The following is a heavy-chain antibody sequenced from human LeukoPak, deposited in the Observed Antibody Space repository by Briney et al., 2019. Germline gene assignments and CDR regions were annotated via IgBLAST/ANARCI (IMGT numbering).Heavy chain of an antibody. V-gene: IGHV3-64*01. CDR2: ISSDGGST. CDR1: RFTFNNYA. D-gene: IGHD5-24*01. J-gene: IGHJ4*02. Sequence: PGGSLRLSCAASRFTFNNYAMHWVRQAPGKGLEYLSSISSDGGSTYYANSVKGRFTISRDNSKNTLYLQMGSLRAEDMAVYYCARDGMLSTGGYHGYSDYWGQGTLVTVSS. CDR3: ARDGMLSTGGYHGYSDY.